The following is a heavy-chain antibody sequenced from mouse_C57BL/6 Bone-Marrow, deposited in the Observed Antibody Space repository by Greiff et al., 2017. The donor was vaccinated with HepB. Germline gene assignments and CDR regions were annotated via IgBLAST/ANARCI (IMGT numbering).Heavy chain of an antibody. CDR2: INPNNGGT. CDR1: GYTFTDYN. V-gene: IGHV1-22*01. CDR3: ARSITTVVAIDY. D-gene: IGHD1-1*01. J-gene: IGHJ2*01. Sequence: EVQLQQSGPELVKPGASVKMSCKASGYTFTDYNMHWVKQSHGKSLEWIGYINPNNGGTSYNQKFKGKATLTVNKSSSTAYMELRSLTSEDSAVYYCARSITTVVAIDYWGQGTTLTVSS.